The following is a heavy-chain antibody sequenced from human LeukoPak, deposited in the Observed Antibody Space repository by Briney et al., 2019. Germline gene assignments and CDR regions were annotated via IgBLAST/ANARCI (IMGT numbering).Heavy chain of an antibody. Sequence: PGGSLRLSCVASGFSLRSYAMYCVRQAPGKGLEWVALISYDGSIKLYADSVKGRFTISRDNSKNTLSLQMNSLRAEDTAIYYCATTTGMDVWGQGTTVTVSS. CDR1: GFSLRSYA. D-gene: IGHD1-1*01. V-gene: IGHV3-30-3*01. CDR3: ATTTGMDV. CDR2: ISYDGSIK. J-gene: IGHJ6*02.